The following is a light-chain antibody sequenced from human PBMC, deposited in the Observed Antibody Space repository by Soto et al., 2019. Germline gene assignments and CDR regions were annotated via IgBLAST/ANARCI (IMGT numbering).Light chain of an antibody. J-gene: IGKJ5*01. V-gene: IGKV1-12*01. Sequence: DIQMTQSPSSGSASVGDIVTITFRASQGVSTWLAWYQQKPGKAPNLLIYTASSLQSGVPSRFSGSGSGTDFTLTINGLQPEDFATYYCQQAASFPITFGQGTRLEI. CDR3: QQAASFPIT. CDR2: TAS. CDR1: QGVSTW.